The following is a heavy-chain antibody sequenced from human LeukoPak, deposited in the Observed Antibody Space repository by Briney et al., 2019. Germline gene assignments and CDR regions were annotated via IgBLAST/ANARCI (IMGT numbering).Heavy chain of an antibody. CDR3: AREGGYSYGYV. CDR2: IYYSGST. CDR1: GGCISSSSYY. V-gene: IGHV4-39*07. D-gene: IGHD5-18*01. J-gene: IGHJ4*02. Sequence: SETLSLTCTVSGGCISSSSYYWGWIRQPPGKGLEWIGSIYYSGSTYYNPSLKSRVTISVDTSKNQFSLKLSSVTAADTAVYYCAREGGYSYGYVGGQGTLVTVSS.